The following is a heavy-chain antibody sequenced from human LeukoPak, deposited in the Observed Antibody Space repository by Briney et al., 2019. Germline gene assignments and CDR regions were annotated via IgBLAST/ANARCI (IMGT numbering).Heavy chain of an antibody. CDR1: GFTFSSYA. CDR3: AKVRAYYYDSSGTLKAFDI. CDR2: ISGSGGST. J-gene: IGHJ3*02. D-gene: IGHD3-22*01. Sequence: GGSLRLTCAASGFTFSSYAMSWVRQAPGKGLEWVSAISGSGGSTYYADSVKGRFTISRDNSKNTLYLQMNSLRAEDTAVYYCAKVRAYYYDSSGTLKAFDIWGQGTMVTVSS. V-gene: IGHV3-23*01.